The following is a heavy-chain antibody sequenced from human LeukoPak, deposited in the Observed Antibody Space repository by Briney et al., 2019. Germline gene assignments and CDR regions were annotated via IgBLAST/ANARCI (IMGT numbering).Heavy chain of an antibody. Sequence: GGSLRLSCAASGFTFSSYAMSWVRQAPGKGLELVSAISGSGGNTYYADSVKGRFTISRDSSKNTLYLQMNSLRAEDTAVYYCAKRGYYYDSSGYYYFDYWGQGTLVTVSS. CDR3: AKRGYYYDSSGYYYFDY. V-gene: IGHV3-23*01. CDR2: ISGSGGNT. D-gene: IGHD3-22*01. CDR1: GFTFSSYA. J-gene: IGHJ4*02.